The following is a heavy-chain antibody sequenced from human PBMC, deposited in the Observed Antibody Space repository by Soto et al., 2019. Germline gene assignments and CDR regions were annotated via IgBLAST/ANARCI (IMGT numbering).Heavy chain of an antibody. D-gene: IGHD2-2*01. CDR2: ISAYNGNT. V-gene: IGHV1-18*04. CDR1: GYTFTSYG. Sequence: GASVKVSCKASGYTFTSYGISWVRQAPGQGLEWMGWISAYNGNTNYAQKLQGRVTMTTDTSTSTAYMELRSLRPDDTAVYYCARDGCSSTSCYPEEYYYYGMDVWGQGTTVTVSS. J-gene: IGHJ6*02. CDR3: ARDGCSSTSCYPEEYYYYGMDV.